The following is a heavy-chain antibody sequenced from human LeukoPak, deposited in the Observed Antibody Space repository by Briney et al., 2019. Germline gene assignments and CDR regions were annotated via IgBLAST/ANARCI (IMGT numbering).Heavy chain of an antibody. V-gene: IGHV3-21*01. CDR3: ARETYFPSNWFDP. CDR1: GFTFSSYS. D-gene: IGHD3-10*01. CDR2: ISSSSSYI. Sequence: GGSLRLSCAAPGFTFSSYSMNWVRQAPGKGLEWVSSISSSSSYIYYADSVKGRFTISRDNAKNSLYLQMNSLRAEDTAVYYCARETYFPSNWFDPWGQGTLVTVSS. J-gene: IGHJ5*02.